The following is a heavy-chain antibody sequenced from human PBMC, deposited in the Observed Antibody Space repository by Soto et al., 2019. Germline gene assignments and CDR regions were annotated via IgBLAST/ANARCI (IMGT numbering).Heavy chain of an antibody. D-gene: IGHD3-10*01. CDR3: ARRLSSFYDYVMDI. CDR2: IIPILGTT. Sequence: VKVSCKASGDTYTTYFLSWVRQAPGQGLEWMGGIIPILGTTNYAQKFQGRVTITADESTRTVYMELSSLRSEDTAVYYCARRLSSFYDYVMDIWGQGTTVTVSS. V-gene: IGHV1-69*01. J-gene: IGHJ6*01. CDR1: GDTYTTYF.